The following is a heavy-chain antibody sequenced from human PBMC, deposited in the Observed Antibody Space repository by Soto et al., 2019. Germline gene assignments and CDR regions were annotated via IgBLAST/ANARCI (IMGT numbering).Heavy chain of an antibody. V-gene: IGHV1-69*13. Sequence: SVKVSCKPSGGTFSIYAISWVLQAPGQGLEWMGGIIPIFGTANYAQKFQGRVTITADESTSTAYMELSSLRSEDTAVYYCARANGDYYYYYYGMDVWGQGTTVTVSS. CDR1: GGTFSIYA. CDR2: IIPIFGTA. D-gene: IGHD4-17*01. CDR3: ARANGDYYYYYYGMDV. J-gene: IGHJ6*02.